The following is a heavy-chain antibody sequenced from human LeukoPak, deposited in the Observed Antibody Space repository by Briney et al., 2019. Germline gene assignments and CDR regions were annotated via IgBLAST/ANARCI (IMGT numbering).Heavy chain of an antibody. CDR1: GFTFDDYA. CDR2: ITWDGDST. J-gene: IGHJ4*02. Sequence: GGSLRLSCAASGFTFDDYAMHWVRQAPGKGLEWVSLITWDGDSTYYADSVKGRFTISRDNSKNSLYLQMNSLRVEDTALYYCAKDTDSSGYYSGYFDYWGQGTLVTVSS. CDR3: AKDTDSSGYYSGYFDY. V-gene: IGHV3-43D*03. D-gene: IGHD3-22*01.